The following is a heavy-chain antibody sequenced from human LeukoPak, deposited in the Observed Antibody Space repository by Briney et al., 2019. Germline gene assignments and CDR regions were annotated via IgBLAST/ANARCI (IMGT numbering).Heavy chain of an antibody. CDR2: IYPGDSPT. J-gene: IGHJ4*02. V-gene: IGHV5-51*01. Sequence: GESLQISCKGSGSTFATYWIGWVRQMPGKGLEWMGIIYPGDSPTTYSPSFQGQVTISADKSIRTAYLQWNSLKASDTAIYYCVRHLSDITSCPNYWGPGTLITVAS. D-gene: IGHD2-2*01. CDR1: GSTFATYW. CDR3: VRHLSDITSCPNY.